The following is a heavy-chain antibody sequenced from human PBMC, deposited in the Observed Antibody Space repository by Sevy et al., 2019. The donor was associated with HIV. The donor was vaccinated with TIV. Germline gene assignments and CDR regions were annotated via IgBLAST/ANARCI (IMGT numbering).Heavy chain of an antibody. CDR1: GFTFSSYS. D-gene: IGHD5-12*01. V-gene: IGHV3-21*01. Sequence: GGSLRLSCAASGFTFSSYSMNWVRQAPGKGLEWVSSISSSSSYIYYADSVKGRFTISRDNAKNSLYLQMNSLRAEDTAVYYCARERRDGYNKGIHEIDYWGQGTLVTVSS. CDR2: ISSSSSYI. CDR3: ARERRDGYNKGIHEIDY. J-gene: IGHJ4*02.